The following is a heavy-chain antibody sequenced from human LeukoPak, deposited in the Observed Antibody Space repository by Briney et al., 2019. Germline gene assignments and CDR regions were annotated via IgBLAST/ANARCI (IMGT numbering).Heavy chain of an antibody. D-gene: IGHD6-13*01. Sequence: GGSLRLSCAASGFTFSSYWMYWVRQAPGKGLEWVSAISGSGGSTYYADSVKGRFTISRDNSKNTLYLQMNSLRAEDTAVYYCASTYSSSWYGETYYYGMDVWGQGTTVTVSS. CDR2: ISGSGGST. V-gene: IGHV3-23*01. CDR3: ASTYSSSWYGETYYYGMDV. J-gene: IGHJ6*02. CDR1: GFTFSSYW.